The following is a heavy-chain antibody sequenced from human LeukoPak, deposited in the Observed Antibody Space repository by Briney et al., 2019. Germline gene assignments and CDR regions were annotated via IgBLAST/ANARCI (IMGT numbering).Heavy chain of an antibody. CDR2: INHSGST. CDR3: ARRCGGDCYYFDY. D-gene: IGHD2-21*01. CDR1: GGSFSGYY. Sequence: SETLSLTCAVYGGSFSGYYWSWFRQPPGKGLEWIGEINHSGSTNYNPSLKSRVTISVDTSKNQFSLKLSSVTAADTAVYYCARRCGGDCYYFDYWGQGTLVTVSS. V-gene: IGHV4-34*01. J-gene: IGHJ4*02.